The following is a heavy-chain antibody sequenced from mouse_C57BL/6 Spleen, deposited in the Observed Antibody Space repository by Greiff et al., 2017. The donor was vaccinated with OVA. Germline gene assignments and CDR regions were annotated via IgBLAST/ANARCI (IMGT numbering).Heavy chain of an antibody. CDR1: GYAFSSYW. J-gene: IGHJ2*01. CDR3: ARDDGSSYYFDD. CDR2: IYPGDGDT. V-gene: IGHV1-80*01. D-gene: IGHD1-1*01. Sequence: VQLQQSGAELVKPGASVKISCKASGYAFSSYWMNWVKQRPGKGLEWIGQIYPGDGDTNYNGKFKGKATLTADKSSSTAYMQLSSLTSEDSAVYFCARDDGSSYYFDDWGQGTTLTVSS.